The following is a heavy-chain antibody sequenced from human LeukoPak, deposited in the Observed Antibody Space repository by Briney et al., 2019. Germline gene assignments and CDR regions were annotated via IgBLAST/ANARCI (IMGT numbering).Heavy chain of an antibody. D-gene: IGHD2-15*01. CDR3: ARGYCSGGSCAFDY. CDR1: GYTFTNYD. CDR2: MNPNSGDT. J-gene: IGHJ4*02. V-gene: IGHV1-8*03. Sequence: GASVKVSCKASGYTFTNYDICWVRQATGQGLEWMGWMNPNSGDTNYAQKFQGRVTITRDTSIGTAYMELSSLRSDDTAVYYCARGYCSGGSCAFDYWGQGTLVTVSS.